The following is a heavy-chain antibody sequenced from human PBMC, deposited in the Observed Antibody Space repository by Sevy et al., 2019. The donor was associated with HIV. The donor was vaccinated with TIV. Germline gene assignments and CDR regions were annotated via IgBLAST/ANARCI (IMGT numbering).Heavy chain of an antibody. CDR3: AKSNPEYYYGSGDY. CDR2: ISGSGGST. CDR1: GFTFSTYG. J-gene: IGHJ4*02. Sequence: GGSLRLSCAASGFTFSTYGMNWVRQAPGKGLEWVSAISGSGGSTYYADSVKGRFTISRDNSKNTLYLQMNSLRAEDTAVYYCAKSNPEYYYGSGDYWGQGTLVTVSS. V-gene: IGHV3-23*01. D-gene: IGHD3-10*01.